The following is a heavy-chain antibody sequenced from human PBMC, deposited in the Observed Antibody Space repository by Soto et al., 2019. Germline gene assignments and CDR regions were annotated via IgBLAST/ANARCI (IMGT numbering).Heavy chain of an antibody. D-gene: IGHD2-15*01. Sequence: ASETLSLTCAGSGGSISSGGYSWSWIRQPPGKGLEWIGYIYHSGSTYYNPSLKSRVTISVDRSENQFSLKLSSVTAADTAVYYCATGYCSGGSCYSAPYYYYGMDVWGQGTTVTVSS. V-gene: IGHV4-30-2*01. CDR3: ATGYCSGGSCYSAPYYYYGMDV. J-gene: IGHJ6*02. CDR1: GGSISSGGYS. CDR2: IYHSGST.